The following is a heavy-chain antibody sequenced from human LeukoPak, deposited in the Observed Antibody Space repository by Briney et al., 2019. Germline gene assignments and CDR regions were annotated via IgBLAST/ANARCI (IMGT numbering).Heavy chain of an antibody. CDR1: GYTFTGYY. V-gene: IGHV1-2*02. CDR3: ARDGYSSGWYVSFAVDY. D-gene: IGHD6-13*01. J-gene: IGHJ4*02. Sequence: EASVKVSCKASGYTFTGYYMHWVRQAPGQGLEWMGWINPNSGGTNYAQKFQGRVTMTRDTSISTAYMELSRLRSDDTAVYYCARDGYSSGWYVSFAVDYWGQGTLVTVSS. CDR2: INPNSGGT.